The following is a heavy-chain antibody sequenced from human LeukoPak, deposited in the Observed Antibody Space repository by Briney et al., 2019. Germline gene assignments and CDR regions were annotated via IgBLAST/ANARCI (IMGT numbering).Heavy chain of an antibody. D-gene: IGHD6-19*01. Sequence: GGSLRLSCAASGFTFTSYAMSWVRQAPGKGLEWVSAISGSGGSTYYADSAKGRFTISRDNSKNTLYLQMNSLRAEDTAVYYCAKESSSGWSSFDYWGQGTLVTVSS. CDR2: ISGSGGST. CDR3: AKESSSGWSSFDY. V-gene: IGHV3-23*01. J-gene: IGHJ4*02. CDR1: GFTFTSYA.